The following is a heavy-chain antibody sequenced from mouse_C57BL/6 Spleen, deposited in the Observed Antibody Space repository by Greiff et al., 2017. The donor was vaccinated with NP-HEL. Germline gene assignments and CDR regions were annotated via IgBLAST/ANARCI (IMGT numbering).Heavy chain of an antibody. Sequence: EVHLVESGGGLVKPGGSLKLSCAASGFTFSDYGMHWVRQAPEKGLEWVAYISSGSSTIYYADKVKGRFTISRDNATNTLFLQMTSLRSEDTAMYYCARENIYYDYGGFAYWGQGTLVTVSA. CDR3: ARENIYYDYGGFAY. CDR2: ISSGSSTI. J-gene: IGHJ3*01. V-gene: IGHV5-17*01. CDR1: GFTFSDYG. D-gene: IGHD2-4*01.